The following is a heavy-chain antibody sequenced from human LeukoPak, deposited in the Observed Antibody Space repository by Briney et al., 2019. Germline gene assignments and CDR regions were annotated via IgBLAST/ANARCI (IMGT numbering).Heavy chain of an antibody. D-gene: IGHD3-22*01. CDR1: GFTFSTYG. J-gene: IGHJ4*02. CDR2: ISYDGSNK. CDR3: ALLGADGASSGYYPSYFDY. Sequence: GGSLRLSCAASGFTFSTYGMHWVRQAPGKGLEWVAVISYDGSNKYYADSVKGRFSISRDNSKNTLYLQMNSLRAEDTAVYYCALLGADGASSGYYPSYFDYWGQGTLVTVSS. V-gene: IGHV3-30*03.